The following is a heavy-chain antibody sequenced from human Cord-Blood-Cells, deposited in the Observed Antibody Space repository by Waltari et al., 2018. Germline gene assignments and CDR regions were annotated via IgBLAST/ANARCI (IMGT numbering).Heavy chain of an antibody. Sequence: QLQLQESGPGLVKPSETLSLTCTVSGGSISSSSYYWGWIRQPPGKGLEWIGSIYYSGSTYYNPSLKSRVTISVDTSKNQFSLKLSSVTAADTAVYYCARQGDFWSGYYFDYWGQGTLVTVSS. J-gene: IGHJ4*02. CDR1: GGSISSSSYY. CDR3: ARQGDFWSGYYFDY. CDR2: IYYSGST. D-gene: IGHD3-3*01. V-gene: IGHV4-39*01.